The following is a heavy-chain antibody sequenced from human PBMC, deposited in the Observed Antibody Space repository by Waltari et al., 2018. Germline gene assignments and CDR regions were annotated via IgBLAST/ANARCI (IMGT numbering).Heavy chain of an antibody. CDR2: INPNSGDT. V-gene: IGHV1-2*02. D-gene: IGHD3-10*01. CDR3: ARGREIGWFDP. Sequence: QVQLVQSGAEVKKPGDSVKVYCKASGNTFSGYYMHWVRQAPGQGLEWMGWINPNSGDTNYGQKFQGRVSMTWDTATTTIYLAMIRLRSDDTAVYYCARGREIGWFDPWGQGTLVTVSS. J-gene: IGHJ5*02. CDR1: GNTFSGYY.